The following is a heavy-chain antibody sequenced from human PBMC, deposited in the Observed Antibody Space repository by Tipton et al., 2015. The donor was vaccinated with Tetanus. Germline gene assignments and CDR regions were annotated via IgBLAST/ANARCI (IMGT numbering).Heavy chain of an antibody. CDR2: ISGSRLTP. CDR1: GFNFNYAW. D-gene: IGHD1-14*01. CDR3: AKEALGVLNL. J-gene: IGHJ6*04. Sequence: SLRLSCAASGFNFNYAWMNWVRQAPGNGLEWVAAISGSRLTPYYADSVKGRFTISRDNSKNTLSLQLNSLRADDTAIYYCAKEALGVLNLWGKGTTVIVSS. V-gene: IGHV3-23*01.